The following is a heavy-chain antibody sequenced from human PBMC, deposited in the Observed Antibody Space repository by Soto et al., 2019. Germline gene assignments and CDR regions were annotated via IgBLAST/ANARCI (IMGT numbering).Heavy chain of an antibody. D-gene: IGHD6-13*01. J-gene: IGHJ5*02. CDR1: GYTFTSYY. Sequence: ASVKVSCKASGYTFTSYYIHWVRQAPGQGLEWMGIINPSGGSTSYAQKFQGRVTMTRDTSTSTVYMELSSLRSEDTAVYYCARDLAAAGWFDPWGQGTLVTVSS. CDR2: INPSGGST. CDR3: ARDLAAAGWFDP. V-gene: IGHV1-46*01.